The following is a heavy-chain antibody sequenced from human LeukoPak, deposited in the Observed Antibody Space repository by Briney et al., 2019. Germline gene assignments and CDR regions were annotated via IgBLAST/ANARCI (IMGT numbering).Heavy chain of an antibody. D-gene: IGHD6-13*01. CDR3: ARHHGNRYSSSWYQETYTVLYFDY. CDR2: IYYSGST. Sequence: SETLSLTCTVSGGSISSYYWSWIRQPPGKGLEWIGYIYYSGSTNYNPSLKSRVTISVDTSKNQFSLKLSSVTAADTAVYYCARHHGNRYSSSWYQETYTVLYFDYWGQGTLVTVSS. V-gene: IGHV4-59*08. J-gene: IGHJ4*02. CDR1: GGSISSYY.